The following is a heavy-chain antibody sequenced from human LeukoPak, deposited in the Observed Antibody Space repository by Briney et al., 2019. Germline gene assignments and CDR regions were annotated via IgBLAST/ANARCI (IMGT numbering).Heavy chain of an antibody. Sequence: GASVKVSCKASGYTFTSYYMHWVRQAPGQGLDWMGRITPLLDSTNYAPKFQGRVTITADKSTNTAFMELSSLTSEDTAMYFCTRLVAGGFDSWGQGSLVTVSS. V-gene: IGHV1-46*01. D-gene: IGHD2-15*01. CDR2: ITPLLDST. J-gene: IGHJ4*02. CDR3: TRLVAGGFDS. CDR1: GYTFTSYY.